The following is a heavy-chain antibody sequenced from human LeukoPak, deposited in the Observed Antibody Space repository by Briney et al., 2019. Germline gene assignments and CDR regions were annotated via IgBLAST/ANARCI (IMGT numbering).Heavy chain of an antibody. Sequence: ASVKVSCKASGYTFTDHYMHWVRQAPGQGLEWMGWINPNSGGTNYAQKFQGRVTMTRDTSISTAYMELSRLRSDDTAVYYCARVLIAASYWGGWDYWGQGTLVTVSS. CDR1: GYTFTDHY. D-gene: IGHD2-21*01. CDR2: INPNSGGT. CDR3: ARVLIAASYWGGWDY. J-gene: IGHJ4*02. V-gene: IGHV1-2*02.